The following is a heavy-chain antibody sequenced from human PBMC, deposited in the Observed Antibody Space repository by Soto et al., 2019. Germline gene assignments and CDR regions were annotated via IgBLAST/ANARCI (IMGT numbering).Heavy chain of an antibody. CDR2: IYSGGNT. D-gene: IGHD3-22*01. CDR1: GFTVSSSY. CDR3: AKEYYDNSGYYPNHFDS. Sequence: GGSLRLSCAASGFTVSSSYMNWDRQAPGKGLEWVSVIYSGGNTYYADSVKGRFTISRHNSENTLYLQMSSLRADDTAVYYCAKEYYDNSGYYPNHFDSWGQGTLVTVSS. V-gene: IGHV3-53*04. J-gene: IGHJ4*02.